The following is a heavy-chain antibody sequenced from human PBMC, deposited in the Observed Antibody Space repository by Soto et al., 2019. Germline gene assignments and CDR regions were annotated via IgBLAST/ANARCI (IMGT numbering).Heavy chain of an antibody. CDR2: FYNSGTT. D-gene: IGHD3-10*01. Sequence: SETLSLTCTVSGGSLSGHYWSWIRQPPGKGLEWIGYFYNSGTTNYNPSLKSRVTISIDTSKNQLSLKVGSVTAADTAVYYCARHTSFYFSGTSAIPFYFDYWRQGPPVTVSS. V-gene: IGHV4-59*08. CDR3: ARHTSFYFSGTSAIPFYFDY. J-gene: IGHJ4*02. CDR1: GGSLSGHY.